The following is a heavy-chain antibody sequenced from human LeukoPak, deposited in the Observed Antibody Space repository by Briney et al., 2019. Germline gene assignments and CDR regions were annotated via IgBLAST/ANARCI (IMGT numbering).Heavy chain of an antibody. CDR3: ARGIIAAADNDAFDI. CDR2: IYYSGST. CDR1: GGSISSYY. J-gene: IGHJ3*02. Sequence: PSETLSLACTVSGGSISSYYWSWIRQPPGKGLEWIGYIYYSGSTNYNPSLKSRVTISVDTSKNQFSLKLSSVTAADTAVYYCARGIIAAADNDAFDIWGQGTMVTVSS. V-gene: IGHV4-59*01. D-gene: IGHD6-13*01.